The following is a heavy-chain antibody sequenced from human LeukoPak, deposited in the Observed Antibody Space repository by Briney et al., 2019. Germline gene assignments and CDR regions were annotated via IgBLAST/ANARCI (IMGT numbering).Heavy chain of an antibody. J-gene: IGHJ4*02. CDR2: ISGSGGST. V-gene: IGHV3-23*01. CDR3: ASHVDTAPDPFDY. Sequence: GGSLRLSCAASGFTFSCYAMHWVRQAPGKGLEWVSAISGSGGSTYYADSVKGRFTISRDNSKNTLYLQMNSLRAEDTAVYYCASHVDTAPDPFDYWGQGTLVTVSS. CDR1: GFTFSCYA. D-gene: IGHD5-18*01.